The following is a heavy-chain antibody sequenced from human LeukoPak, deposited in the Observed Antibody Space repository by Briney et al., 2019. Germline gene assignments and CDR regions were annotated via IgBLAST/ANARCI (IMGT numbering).Heavy chain of an antibody. J-gene: IGHJ5*02. D-gene: IGHD5-18*01. CDR2: IYYSGST. Sequence: SETLSLTCTVSGGSISSYYWSWIRQPPGKGLEWIGYIYYSGSTNYNPSLKSRVTISVDTSKNQFSLKLSSVTAADTAVYYCARASTRRAGYSYGFLFDPWGQGTLVTVSS. CDR3: ARASTRRAGYSYGFLFDP. V-gene: IGHV4-59*01. CDR1: GGSISSYY.